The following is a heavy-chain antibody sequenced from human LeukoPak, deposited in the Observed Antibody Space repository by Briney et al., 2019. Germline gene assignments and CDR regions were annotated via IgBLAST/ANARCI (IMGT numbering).Heavy chain of an antibody. Sequence: GSLRLSCEASGFTFNTYAIYWVRQAPGKGLEWVSGICGSGGCTYYADSVKGRFTISRDNSKNTVYLQMNSLTADDTAVYHCAKTTVGYSSGRYPGWPADCWGQGTLVTVSS. CDR1: GFTFNTYA. J-gene: IGHJ4*02. D-gene: IGHD6-19*01. V-gene: IGHV3-23*01. CDR2: ICGSGGCT. CDR3: AKTTVGYSSGRYPGWPADC.